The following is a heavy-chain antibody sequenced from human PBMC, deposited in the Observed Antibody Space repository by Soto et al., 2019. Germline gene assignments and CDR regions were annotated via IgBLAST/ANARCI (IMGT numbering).Heavy chain of an antibody. J-gene: IGHJ5*02. CDR1: GFTFSSFE. D-gene: IGHD2-2*01. CDR2: INSGSTT. CDR3: ARDNGAGSTTTCYRYFDP. Sequence: GGSLRLSCAASGFTFSSFEMNWVRQAPGKGLEWVSYINSGSTTYYADSVRGRFTISRDNAKNSLYLQMNSLRVEDTAVYYCARDNGAGSTTTCYRYFDPWGQGTQVTVSS. V-gene: IGHV3-48*03.